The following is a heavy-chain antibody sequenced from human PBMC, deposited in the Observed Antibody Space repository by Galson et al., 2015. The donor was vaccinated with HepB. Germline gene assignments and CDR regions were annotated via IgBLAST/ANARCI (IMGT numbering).Heavy chain of an antibody. V-gene: IGHV1-2*04. CDR1: GYTFTGYY. J-gene: IGHJ6*02. CDR3: ARARGFADYYYYGMDV. Sequence: SVKVSCKASGYTFTGYYMHWVRQAPGQGLEWMGWINPNSGGTNYAQKFQGWVTMTRDTSISTAYMELSRLRSDDTAVYYCARARGFADYYYYGMDVWGQGTTVTVSS. D-gene: IGHD3-16*01. CDR2: INPNSGGT.